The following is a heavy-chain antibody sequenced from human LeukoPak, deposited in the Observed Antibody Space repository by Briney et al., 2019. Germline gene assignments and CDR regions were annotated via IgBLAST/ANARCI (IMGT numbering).Heavy chain of an antibody. D-gene: IGHD2-2*01. J-gene: IGHJ6*02. V-gene: IGHV1-18*01. CDR1: GYTFTSYG. CDR2: ISAYNGNT. CDR3: ARVSSRRYYYYYGMDV. Sequence: ASVKVSCKASGYTFTSYGISWVRQAPGQGLEWMGWISAYNGNTNYAQKLQGRVTMTTDTSTSTAYMELRSLRSDDTAVYYCARVSSRRYYYYYGMDVWGQGTTVTVSS.